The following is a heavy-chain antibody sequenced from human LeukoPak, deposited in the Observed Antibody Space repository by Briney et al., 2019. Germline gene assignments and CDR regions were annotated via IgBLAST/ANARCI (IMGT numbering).Heavy chain of an antibody. CDR3: ARDNTMVRGVTLDY. V-gene: IGHV3-48*03. CDR1: GFTVNNYH. D-gene: IGHD3-10*01. Sequence: GGSLRLSCAASGFTVNNYHMNWVRQAPGKGLEWVSYISSSGSTIYYADSVKGRSTISRDNAKNSLYLQMNSLRAEDTAVYYCARDNTMVRGVTLDYWGQGTLVTVSS. J-gene: IGHJ4*02. CDR2: ISSSGSTI.